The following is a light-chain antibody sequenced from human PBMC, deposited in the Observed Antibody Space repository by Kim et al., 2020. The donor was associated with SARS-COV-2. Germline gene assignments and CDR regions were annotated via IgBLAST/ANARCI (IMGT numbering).Light chain of an antibody. V-gene: IGLV1-44*01. Sequence: QSVLTQPPSASGTPGQRVTISCSGGRSNVGRNYVYWYQYVPGTALKLLIERNDQRPSGVPDRFSGAKSGTSASLAISGLQSDDDADYYCEAWDDSLNGPVFGGGTQLTVL. CDR3: EAWDDSLNGPV. CDR2: RND. J-gene: IGLJ3*02. CDR1: RSNVGRNY.